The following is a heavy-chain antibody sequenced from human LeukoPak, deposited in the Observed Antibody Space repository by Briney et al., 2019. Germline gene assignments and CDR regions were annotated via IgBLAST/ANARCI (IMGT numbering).Heavy chain of an antibody. CDR1: GFTFSSYA. V-gene: IGHV3-30-3*01. D-gene: IGHD6-19*01. CDR2: ISYDGSNK. CDR3: ANIAVAGTDY. J-gene: IGHJ4*02. Sequence: PGGSLRLSCAASGFTFSSYAMHWVRQAPGKGLEWVAVISYDGSNKYYADSVKGRFTIPRDNSKNTLYLQMNSLRAEDTAVYYCANIAVAGTDYWGQGTLVTVSS.